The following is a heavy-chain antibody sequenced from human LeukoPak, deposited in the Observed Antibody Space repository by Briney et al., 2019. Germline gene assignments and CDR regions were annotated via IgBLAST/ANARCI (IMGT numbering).Heavy chain of an antibody. CDR2: INPNSGGT. J-gene: IGHJ4*02. Sequence: ASVKVSCKASGYTFTGYYMHWVRQAPGQGLEWMGWINPNSGGTNYAQKFQGRVTMTRDTSISTAYMELSSLRSEDTAVYYCARDGSGPAATVDYWGQGTLVTVSS. CDR1: GYTFTGYY. CDR3: ARDGSGPAATVDY. D-gene: IGHD2-2*01. V-gene: IGHV1-2*02.